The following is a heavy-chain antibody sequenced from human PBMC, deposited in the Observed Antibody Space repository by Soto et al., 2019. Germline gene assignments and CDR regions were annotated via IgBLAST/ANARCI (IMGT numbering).Heavy chain of an antibody. CDR2: ISSSSSTI. CDR3: ARVKLELRPYYGMDV. Sequence: QSGGSLRLSCAASGFTFSSYSMNWVRQAPGKGLEWVSYISSSSSTIYYADSVKGRFTISRDNAKHSLYLQMNSLSDEDTAVYYCARVKLELRPYYGMDVWGQGTTVTVS. J-gene: IGHJ6*02. D-gene: IGHD1-7*01. V-gene: IGHV3-48*02. CDR1: GFTFSSYS.